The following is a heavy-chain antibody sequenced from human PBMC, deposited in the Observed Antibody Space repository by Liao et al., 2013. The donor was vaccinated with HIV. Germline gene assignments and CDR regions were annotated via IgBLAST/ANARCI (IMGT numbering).Heavy chain of an antibody. Sequence: QLQLQESGPGLVKPSETLSLTCTVSGGSITTSSYYWGWIRQPPGKGLEWIGNIYYSGSTYYSPSLKSRVTISLDTSKNYLSLRLNSVTAADTAVYYCAREGARDFWSGYYSLGDDGFDIWGQGTLVTVSS. J-gene: IGHJ3*02. CDR3: AREGARDFWSGYYSLGDDGFDI. CDR1: GGSITTSSYY. V-gene: IGHV4-39*07. D-gene: IGHD3-3*01. CDR2: IYYSGST.